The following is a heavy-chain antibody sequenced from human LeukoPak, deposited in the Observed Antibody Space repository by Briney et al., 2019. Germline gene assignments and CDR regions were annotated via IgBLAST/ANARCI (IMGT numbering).Heavy chain of an antibody. CDR3: AKDLVGSYGPNLYYFDY. CDR1: GFTFSSYA. D-gene: IGHD5-18*01. J-gene: IGHJ4*02. CDR2: ISGSSGST. Sequence: GGSLRLSCAASGFTFSSYAMSWVRQAPGKGLEWVSAISGSSGSTYYADSVKGRFTISRDNSKNTLYLQMNSLRAEDTAVYYCAKDLVGSYGPNLYYFDYWGQGTLVTVSS. V-gene: IGHV3-23*01.